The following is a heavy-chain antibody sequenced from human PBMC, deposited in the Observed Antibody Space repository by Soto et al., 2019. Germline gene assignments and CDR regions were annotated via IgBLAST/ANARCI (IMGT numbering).Heavy chain of an antibody. Sequence: PSETLSLTCTVSGGSISNSSYQWGWIRQPPGKGLQWIGSVSYSGSTNYNPSLESRLTLSVDTSKTQSSLRLSSVTAADTAVYYCARQDSPVTTNPFDDWGQGTLVTVSS. J-gene: IGHJ4*02. D-gene: IGHD4-4*01. V-gene: IGHV4-39*01. CDR3: ARQDSPVTTNPFDD. CDR1: GGSISNSSYQ. CDR2: VSYSGST.